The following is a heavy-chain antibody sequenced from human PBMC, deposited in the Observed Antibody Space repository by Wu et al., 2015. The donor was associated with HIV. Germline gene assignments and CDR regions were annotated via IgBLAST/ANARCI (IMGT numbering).Heavy chain of an antibody. D-gene: IGHD2-21*01. V-gene: IGHV1-69*12. CDR3: ARELLWGEDF. CDR2: IIPIYGTA. J-gene: IGHJ4*02. CDR1: GGTFSTYA. Sequence: QVQLVQSGAEVKKPGSSVKVSCKASGGTFSTYAISWVRQAPGQGLEWMGGIIPIYGTANYAQKFQGRVTITADESTKKAYMELTSLRSEDTAVYFCARELLWGEDFWGQGTRVTVSS.